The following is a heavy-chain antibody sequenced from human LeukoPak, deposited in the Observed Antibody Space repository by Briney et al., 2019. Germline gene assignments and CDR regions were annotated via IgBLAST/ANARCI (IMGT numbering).Heavy chain of an antibody. CDR1: GGSISSSAYS. V-gene: IGHV4-39*01. D-gene: IGHD6-13*01. Sequence: SETLSLTCTVPGGSISSSAYSWGWIRQPPGKGLDWIGNIYDSGNTYYNPSLKSRVTISVDTSKNQFSLKLNSVTAADTAVYYCARQYGPGYSSTWYFDYWGQGTLVTVSS. CDR3: ARQYGPGYSSTWYFDY. J-gene: IGHJ4*02. CDR2: IYDSGNT.